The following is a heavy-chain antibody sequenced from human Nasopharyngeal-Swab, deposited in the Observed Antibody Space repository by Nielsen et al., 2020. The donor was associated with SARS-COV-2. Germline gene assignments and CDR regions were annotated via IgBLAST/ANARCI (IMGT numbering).Heavy chain of an antibody. Sequence: ASVQVSCKASGYILTRYAINWVRQAPGQGLEWMGWINSNTGNPTYAQDFTGRLVFSLDTSVSTPYLPISSLNDEDTAVYYCVRDTRDWSPAGYWGQGTLVTVSS. CDR3: VRDTRDWSPAGY. D-gene: IGHD3-9*01. J-gene: IGHJ4*02. CDR2: INSNTGNP. CDR1: GYILTRYA. V-gene: IGHV7-4-1*02.